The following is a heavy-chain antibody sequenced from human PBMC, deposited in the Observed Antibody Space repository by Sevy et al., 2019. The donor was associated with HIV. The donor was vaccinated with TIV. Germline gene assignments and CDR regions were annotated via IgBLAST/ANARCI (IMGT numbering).Heavy chain of an antibody. CDR2: IYNGGTT. V-gene: IGHV4-39*01. D-gene: IGHD6-19*01. J-gene: IGHJ4*02. Sequence: SETLSLTCTVSGASMRSSHYWGWIRQPPGKGLEWIGSIYNGGTTYYNPSLKTRLTVSVDTSKNQFSLKLSSVTAADTAVYYCARVPQWLGPSFDSWGQGTLVTVSS. CDR1: GASMRSSHY. CDR3: ARVPQWLGPSFDS.